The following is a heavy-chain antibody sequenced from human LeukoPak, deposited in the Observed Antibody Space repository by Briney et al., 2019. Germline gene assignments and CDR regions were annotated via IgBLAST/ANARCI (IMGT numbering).Heavy chain of an antibody. Sequence: GGSLRLSCAASGFTFSSYAMSWVRQAPGKGLEWVSAISGSGGSTYYADSVKGRFTISRDNSKNSLYLQMNSLRAEDTAVYYCARAPWVATIGRYFDYWGQGTLVTVSA. CDR1: GFTFSSYA. CDR2: ISGSGGST. V-gene: IGHV3-23*01. D-gene: IGHD5-12*01. J-gene: IGHJ4*02. CDR3: ARAPWVATIGRYFDY.